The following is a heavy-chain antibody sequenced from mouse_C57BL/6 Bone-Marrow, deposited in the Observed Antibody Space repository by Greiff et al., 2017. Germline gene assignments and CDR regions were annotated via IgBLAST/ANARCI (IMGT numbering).Heavy chain of an antibody. CDR1: GYTFTDYV. J-gene: IGHJ3*01. CDR3: ARGPLYDPWFAY. Sequence: VQRVESGPELVKPGASVKMSCKTSGYTFTDYVISWVKQRTGQGLEWIGEIYPGSGSTYYNEKFKGKATLTADKSSNTASMQLSSLTSEDSAVYFCARGPLYDPWFAYWGQGTLVTVSA. CDR2: IYPGSGST. D-gene: IGHD2-3*01. V-gene: IGHV1-77*01.